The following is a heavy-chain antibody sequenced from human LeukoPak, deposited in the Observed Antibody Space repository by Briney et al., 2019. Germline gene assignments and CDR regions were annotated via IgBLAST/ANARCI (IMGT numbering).Heavy chain of an antibody. V-gene: IGHV4-34*01. Sequence: SETLSLTCAVYGGSFSGYYWSWIRQPPGKGLEWIGEINHSGSTNYNPSLKSRVTISVDTSKNQFSLKLSSVTAADTAVYYCARSTGYPGLGATMLDYWGQGTLVTVSS. D-gene: IGHD3-16*01. J-gene: IGHJ4*02. CDR3: ARSTGYPGLGATMLDY. CDR1: GGSFSGYY. CDR2: INHSGST.